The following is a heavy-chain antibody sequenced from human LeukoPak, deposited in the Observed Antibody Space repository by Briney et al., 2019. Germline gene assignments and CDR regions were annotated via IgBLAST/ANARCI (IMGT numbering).Heavy chain of an antibody. D-gene: IGHD6-13*01. CDR1: GYTFTSYG. V-gene: IGHV1-18*04. CDR3: ARLDSSSWSFDY. CDR2: ISAYNGNT. J-gene: IGHJ4*02. Sequence: ASVKVSCKASGYTFTSYGISWVRQAPGQGLEWMGWISAYNGNTNYAQKLQGRVTMTTATSTSTAYMELRSLRPDDTAVYYCARLDSSSWSFDYWGQGTLVTVSS.